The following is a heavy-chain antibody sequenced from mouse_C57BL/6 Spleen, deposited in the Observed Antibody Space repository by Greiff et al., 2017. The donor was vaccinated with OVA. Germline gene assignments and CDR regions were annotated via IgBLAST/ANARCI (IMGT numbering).Heavy chain of an antibody. J-gene: IGHJ1*03. CDR1: GYTFTSYW. Sequence: QVQLKESGAELVKPGASVKMSCKASGYTFTSYWITWVKQRPGQGLEWIGDIYPGSGSTNYNEKFKSKATLTVDTSSSTAYMQLSSLTSEDSAVYYCARGLDYYFDVWGTGTTVTVSS. V-gene: IGHV1-55*01. D-gene: IGHD2-4*01. CDR3: ARGLDYYFDV. CDR2: IYPGSGST.